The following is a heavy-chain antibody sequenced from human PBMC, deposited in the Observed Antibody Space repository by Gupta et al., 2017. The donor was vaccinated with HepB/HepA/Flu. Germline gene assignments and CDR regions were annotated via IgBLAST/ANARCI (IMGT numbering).Heavy chain of an antibody. J-gene: IGHJ5*02. CDR1: GGSISSGGYY. CDR3: ARTIVGGPAATQWFDP. V-gene: IGHV4-31*03. CDR2: IYYSGST. Sequence: QVQLQESGPGLVKPSQTLSLTCTVSGGSISSGGYYWSWIRQHPGKGLEWIGYIYYSGSTYYNPYLKRRVTISVDTSKNQCALKLSSVTAADTAVYYCARTIVGGPAATQWFDPGGQGTLVTVSS. D-gene: IGHD2-2*01.